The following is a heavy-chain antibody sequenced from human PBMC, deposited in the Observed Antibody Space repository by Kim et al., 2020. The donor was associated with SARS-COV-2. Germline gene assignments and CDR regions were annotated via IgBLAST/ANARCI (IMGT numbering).Heavy chain of an antibody. Sequence: GGSLRLSCATSGFTFSAYDMNWVRQAPGKGLEWLSFITKSSTTTYYADSVKGRFTTSRDNAKNSLHLQMNSLKDEDTAVYHCVRDRMGGAFDIWGQGTLVTVSS. J-gene: IGHJ3*02. D-gene: IGHD3-16*01. CDR3: VRDRMGGAFDI. V-gene: IGHV3-48*02. CDR1: GFTFSAYD. CDR2: ITKSSTTT.